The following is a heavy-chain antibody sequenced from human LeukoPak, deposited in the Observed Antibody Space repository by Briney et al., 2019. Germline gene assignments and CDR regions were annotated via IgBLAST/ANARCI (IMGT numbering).Heavy chain of an antibody. CDR1: GGSLSSYY. V-gene: IGHV4-59*08. CDR2: INYSGSA. D-gene: IGHD4-17*01. Sequence: SETLSLTCTVSGGSLSSYYFSWIRQSPGKGLEWVAYINYSGSASYNPSLKSRVTMSVDTSKQFSLSLSSVTAADTAVYYCARHNYDDYVFDIWGQGTKVTVSS. CDR3: ARHNYDDYVFDI. J-gene: IGHJ3*02.